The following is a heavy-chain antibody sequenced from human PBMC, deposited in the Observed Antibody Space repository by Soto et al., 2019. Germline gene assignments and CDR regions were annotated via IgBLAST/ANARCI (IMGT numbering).Heavy chain of an antibody. D-gene: IGHD3-16*01. CDR1: GFSLTTRGVG. Sequence: QITLKESGPTLVKPTQTLTLTCTFSGFSLTTRGVGVGWIRQPPGKALECLALIYWDDDKRYSPSLQSRLSIXXXTXXNQVVLPMTNVAPVDTATYYCAHIPNYYQYDWFDPWGQGTLVSVSS. CDR3: AHIPNYYQYDWFDP. V-gene: IGHV2-5*02. CDR2: IYWDDDK. J-gene: IGHJ5*02.